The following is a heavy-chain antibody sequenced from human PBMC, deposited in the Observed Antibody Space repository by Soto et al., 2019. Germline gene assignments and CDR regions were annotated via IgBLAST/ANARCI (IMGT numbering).Heavy chain of an antibody. CDR2: IWYDGSNK. D-gene: IGHD3-22*01. J-gene: IGHJ6*02. CDR1: GFTFSSYG. Sequence: GGSLRLSCAASGFTFSSYGMHWVRQAPGKGLEWVAVIWYDGSNKYYADSVKGRFTISRDNSKNTLYLQMNSLRAEDTAVYYCTRDREDYYDSSGYYYAGPYDGMDVWGQGTTATVSS. V-gene: IGHV3-33*01. CDR3: TRDREDYYDSSGYYYAGPYDGMDV.